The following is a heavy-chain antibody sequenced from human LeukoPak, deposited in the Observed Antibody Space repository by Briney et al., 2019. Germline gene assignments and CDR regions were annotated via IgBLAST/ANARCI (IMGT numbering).Heavy chain of an antibody. CDR1: RGTFSSYA. Sequence: GASVKVSCKASRGTFSSYAISWVRQAPGQGLEWMGGIIPIFGTANYAQKFQGRVKITADESTSTAYMELSSLRSDDTAVYYCAREESIGSYQFLHDYWGQGTLVTVSS. V-gene: IGHV1-69*13. D-gene: IGHD1-26*01. CDR2: IIPIFGTA. CDR3: AREESIGSYQFLHDY. J-gene: IGHJ4*02.